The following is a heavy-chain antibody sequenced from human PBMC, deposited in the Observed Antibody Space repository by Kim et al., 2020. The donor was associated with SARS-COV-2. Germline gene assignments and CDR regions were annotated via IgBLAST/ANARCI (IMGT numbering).Heavy chain of an antibody. CDR2: INPSGGST. Sequence: ASVKVSCKASGYTFTSYYMHWVRQAPGQGLEWMGIINPSGGSTSYAQKFQGRVTMTRDTSTSTVYMELSSLRSEDTAVYYCARVGITGTSRSNDLDYWGQGTLVTVSS. J-gene: IGHJ4*02. D-gene: IGHD1-20*01. CDR3: ARVGITGTSRSNDLDY. CDR1: GYTFTSYY. V-gene: IGHV1-46*01.